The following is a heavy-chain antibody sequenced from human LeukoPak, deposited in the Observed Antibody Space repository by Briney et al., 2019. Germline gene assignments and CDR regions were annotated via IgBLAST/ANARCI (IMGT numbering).Heavy chain of an antibody. J-gene: IGHJ4*02. Sequence: SETLSLTCTVSGYSISSGHYWGWIRQPPGKGLEWIGSMYHSGSTYYNPPLKSRVTISEDTSKNQFSLQLNSVTPEDTAVYYCARTPSTRDSLYDYWGQGTLVTVSS. CDR2: MYHSGST. CDR1: GYSISSGHY. D-gene: IGHD2/OR15-2a*01. V-gene: IGHV4-38-2*02. CDR3: ARTPSTRDSLYDY.